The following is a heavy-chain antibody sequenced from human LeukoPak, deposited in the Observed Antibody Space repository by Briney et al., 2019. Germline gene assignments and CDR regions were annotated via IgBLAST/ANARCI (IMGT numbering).Heavy chain of an antibody. CDR1: GFTFSSYA. CDR2: ISSNGGST. D-gene: IGHD4-23*01. CDR3: ASSRDYGGNSRVY. Sequence: GGSLRLSCAASGFTFSSYAMHWVRRAPGKGLEYVSAISSNGGSTYYANSVKGRFTISRDNSKNTLYLQMGSLRAEDMAVYYCASSRDYGGNSRVYWGQGTLVTVSS. V-gene: IGHV3-64*01. J-gene: IGHJ4*02.